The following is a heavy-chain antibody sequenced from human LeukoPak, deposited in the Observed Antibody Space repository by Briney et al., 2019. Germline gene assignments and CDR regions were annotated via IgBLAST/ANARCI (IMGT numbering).Heavy chain of an antibody. V-gene: IGHV3-23*01. J-gene: IGHJ6*02. Sequence: GGSLRLSYAASGFTFSSYAMSWVRQAPGKGLEWVSAISGSGGSTYYADSVKGRFTISRDNSKNTLYLQMNSLRAEDTAVYYCAKDLRRYSFGGMDVWGQGTTVTVSS. CDR2: ISGSGGST. D-gene: IGHD5-18*01. CDR1: GFTFSSYA. CDR3: AKDLRRYSFGGMDV.